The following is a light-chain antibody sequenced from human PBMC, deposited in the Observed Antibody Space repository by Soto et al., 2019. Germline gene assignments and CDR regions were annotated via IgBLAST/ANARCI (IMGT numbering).Light chain of an antibody. CDR1: QSVSAGY. CDR2: EIS. V-gene: IGKV3-20*01. CDR3: QQYGNSPT. Sequence: EIVLTQSPGTLSLSPGERATLSCRASQSVSAGYFAWYQQKPGQAPRLLIYEISSRMTGTPDRFSGGGSGTDFTLTISRLEPEDFAVYYCQQYGNSPTFGPGTKVEIK. J-gene: IGKJ1*01.